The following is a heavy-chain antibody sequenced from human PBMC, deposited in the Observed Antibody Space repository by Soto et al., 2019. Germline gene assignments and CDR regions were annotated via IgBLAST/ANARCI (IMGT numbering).Heavy chain of an antibody. CDR1: GYTFTCYY. D-gene: IGHD2-15*01. J-gene: IGHJ4*02. Sequence: GASVKASCKASGYTFTCYYMHWVRQAPGQGLEWMGWINPNSGGTNYAQKFQGWVTMTRDTSISTAYMELSRLRSDDTAVYYCARDRCSGGSCYSCDYWGQGTLVTVSS. CDR3: ARDRCSGGSCYSCDY. V-gene: IGHV1-2*04. CDR2: INPNSGGT.